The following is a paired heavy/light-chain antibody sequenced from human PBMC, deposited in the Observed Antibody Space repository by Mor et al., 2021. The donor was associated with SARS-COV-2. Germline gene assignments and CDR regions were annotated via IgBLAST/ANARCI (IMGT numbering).Heavy chain of an antibody. Sequence: EVQLVETGGGLIQPGGSLRLSCATSGFTVSSSHMSWFRQAPGKGLDWVSTIYSRGGTAYADSVQGRFTISRDNSKNTLYLQMNSLRGEDTAVYYCARGWDSNSGYHEGWWFDSRGQGTLVTVSS. CDR1: GFTVSSSH. CDR2: IYSRGGT. J-gene: IGHJ5*01. V-gene: IGHV3-53*02. D-gene: IGHD5-12*01. CDR3: ARGWDSNSGYHEGWWFDS.
Light chain of an antibody. CDR3: QQYGSTPYT. V-gene: IGKV3-20*01. CDR1: QSVTSNF. J-gene: IGKJ2*01. CDR2: AAS. Sequence: EIVLTQSPGTLSLSPGGRATLSCRASQSVTSNFLAWYQQEPGQAPRLLIYAASGRATGIPDRFSGSGSGTDFTLTISRLEPEDFAVYYCQQYGSTPYTFGQGTKLEIK.